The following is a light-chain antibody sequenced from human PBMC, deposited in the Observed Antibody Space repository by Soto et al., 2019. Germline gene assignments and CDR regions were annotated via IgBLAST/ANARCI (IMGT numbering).Light chain of an antibody. V-gene: IGLV2-14*01. CDR3: SSYTSSSTYV. CDR2: EVS. CDR1: SSDFGGYNY. Sequence: QSVLTQPASVSGSPGQSITISCTGTSSDFGGYNYVSWYQQHPGKAPKLMIYEVSNRPSGVSNRFSGSKSGNTASLTISGLQAEDEADYYCSSYTSSSTYVFGTATKVTVL. J-gene: IGLJ1*01.